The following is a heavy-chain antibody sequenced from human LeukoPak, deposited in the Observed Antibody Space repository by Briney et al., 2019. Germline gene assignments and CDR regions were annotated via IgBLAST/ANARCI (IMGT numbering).Heavy chain of an antibody. J-gene: IGHJ6*03. CDR1: GGSISSGGYY. V-gene: IGHV4-31*03. CDR2: IYYSGST. Sequence: PSQTLSLTCTVSGGSISSGGYYWSWIRQHPGKGLEWIGYIYYSGSTYYNPSLKSRVTISVDTSKNQFSLKLSSVTAADTAVYYCARVRGSGSHPGYMDVWGKGTTVTVSS. CDR3: ARVRGSGSHPGYMDV. D-gene: IGHD3-10*01.